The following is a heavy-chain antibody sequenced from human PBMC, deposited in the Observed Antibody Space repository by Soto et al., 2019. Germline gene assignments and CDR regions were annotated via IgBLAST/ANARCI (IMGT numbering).Heavy chain of an antibody. D-gene: IGHD6-13*01. CDR3: ATLPSAPGTSVGNFYYYYGMDV. Sequence: SETLSLTCAVYGGSFSGYYWSWIRQPPGKGLEWIGEINHSGSTNYNPSLKSRVTISVDTSKNQFSLKLSSVTAADTAVYYCATLPSAPGTSVGNFYYYYGMDVWGQGTTVTVSS. CDR2: INHSGST. CDR1: GGSFSGYY. J-gene: IGHJ6*02. V-gene: IGHV4-34*01.